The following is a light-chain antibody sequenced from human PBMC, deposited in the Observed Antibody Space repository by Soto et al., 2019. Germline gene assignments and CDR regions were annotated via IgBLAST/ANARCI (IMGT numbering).Light chain of an antibody. CDR1: QTVNSSY. J-gene: IGKJ5*01. CDR2: GAS. Sequence: DIVLTQSPGTLSLSPGARATLSCRARQTVNSSYLAWYQRKPGQAPRLLISGASSRATGIPDRFSGSGSATDFTLTISRLEPEDFALYYCQHYGRSPITFGQGTRLEIK. CDR3: QHYGRSPIT. V-gene: IGKV3-20*01.